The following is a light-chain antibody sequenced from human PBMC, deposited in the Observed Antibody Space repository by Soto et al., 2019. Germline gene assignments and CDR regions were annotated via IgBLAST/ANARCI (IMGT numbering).Light chain of an antibody. CDR1: QSISSW. J-gene: IGKJ3*01. Sequence: DIQMTQSPSTLSASIGDRVTITCRASQSISSWLAWYQQKPGKAPNLLIYTASNLESGVPSRFSGSGSVTEFTLTISSLQPDDFATYYCQQYNSYPLTFGPGTKVDIK. V-gene: IGKV1-5*03. CDR3: QQYNSYPLT. CDR2: TAS.